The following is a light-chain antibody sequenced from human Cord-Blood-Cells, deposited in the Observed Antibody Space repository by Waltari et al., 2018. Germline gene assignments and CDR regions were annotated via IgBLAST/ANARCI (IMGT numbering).Light chain of an antibody. Sequence: ALTQPRSVSGSHGQLVTIFRTGTSSDVGGYNHVSWYQQHPGKAPKLMIYDVSKRPSGVPDRFSGSKSGNTASLTISGLQAEDEADYYCCSYAGSYTWVFGGGTKLTVL. J-gene: IGLJ3*02. V-gene: IGLV2-11*01. CDR1: SSDVGGYNH. CDR3: CSYAGSYTWV. CDR2: DVS.